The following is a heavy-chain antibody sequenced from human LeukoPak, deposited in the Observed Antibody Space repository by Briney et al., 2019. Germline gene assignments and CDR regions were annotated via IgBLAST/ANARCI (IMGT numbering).Heavy chain of an antibody. CDR3: ARGGIPPRRYCSGGSCYLTPYYFDY. CDR2: IKQDGSEK. Sequence: GGSLRLSCAASGFTFSSYWMSWVRQAPGKGLEWVANIKQDGSEKYYVDPVKGRFTISRDNAKNSLYLQMNSLRAEDTAVYYCARGGIPPRRYCSGGSCYLTPYYFDYWGQGTLVTVSS. V-gene: IGHV3-7*01. J-gene: IGHJ4*02. CDR1: GFTFSSYW. D-gene: IGHD2-15*01.